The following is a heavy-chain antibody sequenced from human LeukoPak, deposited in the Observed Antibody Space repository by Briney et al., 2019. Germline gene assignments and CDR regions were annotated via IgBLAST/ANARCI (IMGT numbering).Heavy chain of an antibody. CDR2: ISYDGTNE. V-gene: IGHV3-30-3*02. CDR3: AKQSGSYRYFDY. J-gene: IGHJ4*02. D-gene: IGHD3-16*02. Sequence: TGGSLRLSCAASGFIFSTYAIHWVRQAPGKGLEWVAVISYDGTNEQYADSVEGRFTISRDNSKNTLYLQMNSVRAEDTAVYYCAKQSGSYRYFDYWGQGTLVTVSS. CDR1: GFIFSTYA.